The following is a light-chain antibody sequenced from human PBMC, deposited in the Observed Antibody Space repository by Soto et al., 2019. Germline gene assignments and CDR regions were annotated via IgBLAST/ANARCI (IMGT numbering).Light chain of an antibody. Sequence: EIVLAQSPATLSLSPGERATLSCRASQSVSSYLAWYQQKPGQAPRLLIYDVSNRATGIPARFGGSGSGTEFTLTISSLQSEDFAVYHCQQYNSWPLTFGGGTKVDIK. V-gene: IGKV3-11*01. CDR3: QQYNSWPLT. CDR1: QSVSSY. CDR2: DVS. J-gene: IGKJ4*01.